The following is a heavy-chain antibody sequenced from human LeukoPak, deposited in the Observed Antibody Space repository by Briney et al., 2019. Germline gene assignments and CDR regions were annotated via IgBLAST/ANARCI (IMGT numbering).Heavy chain of an antibody. CDR1: GDSISSDHW. J-gene: IGHJ5*02. CDR3: ARGEYNYGRDWFDP. CDR2: IYHSGST. D-gene: IGHD5-18*01. Sequence: SGTLSLTCEVSGDSISSDHWWTWVRQTPGQGLEWIGEIYHSGSTNYDSSLKSRVTILIDQSKNQFSLKMISLTAADTAVYYCARGEYNYGRDWFDPWGQGTLVTVSS. V-gene: IGHV4-4*02.